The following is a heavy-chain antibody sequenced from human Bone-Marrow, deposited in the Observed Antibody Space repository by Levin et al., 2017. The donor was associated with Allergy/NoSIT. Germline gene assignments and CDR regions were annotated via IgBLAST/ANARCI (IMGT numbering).Heavy chain of an antibody. CDR2: FDPELGET. V-gene: IGHV1-24*01. J-gene: IGHJ4*02. Sequence: ASVKVSCKVSGYTLSELSVQWVRQTPGKGLEWIGGFDPELGETIDAQKFQGRVTTTEDTSTDTAYMELSSLRSEDTAVYYCATVDSGFAFINYWGQGTLVTVSS. CDR1: GYTLSELS. D-gene: IGHD6-25*01. CDR3: ATVDSGFAFINY.